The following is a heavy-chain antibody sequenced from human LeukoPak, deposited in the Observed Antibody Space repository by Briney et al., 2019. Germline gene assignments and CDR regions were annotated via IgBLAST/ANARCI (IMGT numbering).Heavy chain of an antibody. CDR2: INDSGTT. V-gene: IGHV4-34*01. Sequence: NASETLSLTCSVYGGSFSDYNWSWLRQSPEKGLEWIGEINDSGTTHYNPSLQSRVTISVDTANHQFSLRLNSLTAADTAVYFCARGLDLEGLDSWGPGTLVTVSS. CDR1: GGSFSDYN. CDR3: ARGLDLEGLDS. D-gene: IGHD1-1*01. J-gene: IGHJ4*02.